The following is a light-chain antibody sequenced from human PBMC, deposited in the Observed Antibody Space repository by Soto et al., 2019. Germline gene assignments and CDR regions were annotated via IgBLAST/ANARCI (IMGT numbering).Light chain of an antibody. CDR1: QYGNTAY. CDR2: SIF. J-gene: IGKJ1*01. V-gene: IGKV3-20*01. Sequence: EMVLTQSPATLSLSPGERATLYCRASQYGNTAYLAWYQQRPGQPPRLLIYSIFRRANGTPDRFSGSGSGTDFTLTNSRLAPEDSAVYYCQHYYYPQWTFGQGTRVEIK. CDR3: QHYYYPQWT.